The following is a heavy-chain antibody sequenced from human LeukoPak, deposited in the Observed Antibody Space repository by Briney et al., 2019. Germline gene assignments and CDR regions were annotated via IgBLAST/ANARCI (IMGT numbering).Heavy chain of an antibody. J-gene: IGHJ5*02. CDR3: ACQKYYDFWSGYSHNWFDP. V-gene: IGHV4-30-4*08. Sequence: PSETLSLTCTVSGGSISSGDYYWSWIRQPPGKGLEWIGYIYYSGSTYYNPSLKSRVTISVDTSKNRFSLKLSSVTAADTAVYYCACQKYYDFWSGYSHNWFDPWGQGTLVTVSS. CDR2: IYYSGST. CDR1: GGSISSGDYY. D-gene: IGHD3-3*01.